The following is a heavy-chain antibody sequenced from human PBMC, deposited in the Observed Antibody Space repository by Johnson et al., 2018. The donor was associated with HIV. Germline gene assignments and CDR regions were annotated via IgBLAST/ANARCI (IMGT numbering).Heavy chain of an antibody. V-gene: IGHV3-30*02. CDR1: AFTFSSYA. CDR2: IHYDGNNK. Sequence: VQLVESGGGVVQPGGSLRLSCAASAFTFSSYAIHWVRQAPGKGLEWVAFIHYDGNNKYYADSVKGRFTISRDNSKNTLYLQMNSLKSEDTAVYYCTTDQVGRNYGGKYHIWGQGTMVTVSS. J-gene: IGHJ3*02. CDR3: TTDQVGRNYGGKYHI. D-gene: IGHD1-7*01.